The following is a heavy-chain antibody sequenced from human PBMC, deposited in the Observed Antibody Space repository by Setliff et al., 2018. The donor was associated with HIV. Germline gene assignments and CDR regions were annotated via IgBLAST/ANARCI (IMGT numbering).Heavy chain of an antibody. CDR3: ARLSKYYDFWTPDY. V-gene: IGHV5-51*01. CDR1: GYTFTNYW. D-gene: IGHD3-3*01. CDR2: IWPDDSDT. Sequence: GESLKISCKASGYTFTNYWVGWVRQMPGNGLEWVGLIWPDDSDTIYSPSFQGQVTLSADKSITTVYLQWSSLEAPDTAMYYWARLSKYYDFWTPDYWGQGTLVTVSS. J-gene: IGHJ4*02.